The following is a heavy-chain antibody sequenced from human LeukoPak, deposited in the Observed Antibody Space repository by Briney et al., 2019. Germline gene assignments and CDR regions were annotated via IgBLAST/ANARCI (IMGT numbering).Heavy chain of an antibody. D-gene: IGHD3-22*01. Sequence: GGSLRLSCAASGFTFSSNDMSWVRQAPGKGLEWVSVIYSGGSTNYSDSGKGRFTISRDNSKNTLYLQMNSLRAEDTAVYYCARARDSSGRYPGYWGQGTLVTVSS. V-gene: IGHV3-66*01. CDR1: GFTFSSND. J-gene: IGHJ4*02. CDR3: ARARDSSGRYPGY. CDR2: IYSGGST.